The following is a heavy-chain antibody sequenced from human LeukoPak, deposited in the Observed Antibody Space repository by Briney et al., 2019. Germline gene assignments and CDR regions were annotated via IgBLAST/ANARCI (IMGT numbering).Heavy chain of an antibody. CDR3: AIHKYYYGSGSSTYFDY. CDR2: IYHSGST. V-gene: IGHV4-4*02. Sequence: PSGTLYLTCAVSGGSISSSNWWSWVRQPPGKGLEWIGEIYHSGSTNYNPSLKSRVTISVDKSKNQFSLKLSSVTAADTAVYYCAIHKYYYGSGSSTYFDYWGQGTLVTVSS. J-gene: IGHJ4*02. D-gene: IGHD3-10*01. CDR1: GGSISSSNW.